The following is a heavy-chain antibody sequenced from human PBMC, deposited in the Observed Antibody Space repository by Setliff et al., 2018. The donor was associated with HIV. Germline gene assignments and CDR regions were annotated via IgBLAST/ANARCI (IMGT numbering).Heavy chain of an antibody. D-gene: IGHD6-6*01. CDR1: GFTFSSYG. CDR2: ISYDGSSK. V-gene: IGHV3-30*06. CDR3: ARVWAMQQLVPGY. Sequence: GGSLRLSCAASGFTFSSYGMHGVRQAPGKGLEWVAYISYDGSSKYYADSVKGRFTISRDKSKSTLYLQMNSLRVEDTAVYYCARVWAMQQLVPGYWGQGTLVTVSS. J-gene: IGHJ4*02.